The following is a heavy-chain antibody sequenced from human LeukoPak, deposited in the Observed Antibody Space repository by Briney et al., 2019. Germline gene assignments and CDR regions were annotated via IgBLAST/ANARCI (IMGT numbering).Heavy chain of an antibody. V-gene: IGHV3-30*18. J-gene: IGHJ1*01. CDR1: GFTFSSFG. CDR2: ISFDGSNQ. D-gene: IGHD4-17*01. Sequence: PGRSLRLSCAASGFTFSSFGMHWVRQAPGQGLEWAAVISFDGSNQYYADSVKGRFPIHRDNFKNTVCLQMNSMRAEETAVYYCAKSHPPTVTTEEGEYLQHWGQGTLVTVSS. CDR3: AKSHPPTVTTEEGEYLQH.